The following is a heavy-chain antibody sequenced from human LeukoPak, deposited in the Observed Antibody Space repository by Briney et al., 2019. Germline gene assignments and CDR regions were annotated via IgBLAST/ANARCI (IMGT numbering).Heavy chain of an antibody. V-gene: IGHV1-2*02. CDR1: GYTFTGYY. CDR2: INPNSGGT. CDR3: ARDPRWFGELLYDY. Sequence: ASVKVSCKASGYTFTGYYMHWVRQAPGQGLEWMGWINPNSGGTNYAQKFQGRVTMTRDTSISTAYMELSRLRPDDTAVYYCARDPRWFGELLYDYWGQGTLVTVSS. D-gene: IGHD3-10*01. J-gene: IGHJ4*02.